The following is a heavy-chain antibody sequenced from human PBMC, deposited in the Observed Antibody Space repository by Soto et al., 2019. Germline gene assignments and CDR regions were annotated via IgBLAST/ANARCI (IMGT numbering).Heavy chain of an antibody. CDR3: ASTPYGDNVDY. D-gene: IGHD4-17*01. CDR1: GYTFNSYD. J-gene: IGHJ4*02. CDR2: MNPNSGNT. Sequence: QVQLVQSGAEVKKPGASVKVSCKPSGYTFNSYDINWVRQAPGQRLEWMGWMNPNSGNTGYAQKFQGRVTMTRNTSISTDYMGLSSLRSEDTAVYYCASTPYGDNVDYWGQGTLVTVSS. V-gene: IGHV1-8*01.